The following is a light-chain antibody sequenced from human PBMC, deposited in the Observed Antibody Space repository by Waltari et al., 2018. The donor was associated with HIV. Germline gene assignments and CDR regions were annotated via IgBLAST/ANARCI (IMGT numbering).Light chain of an antibody. V-gene: IGKV3-20*01. Sequence: EIVLTQSPDTLSLSPGERATLSCRASQSVSSSYLAWYQQKPGQPPRLLIYGASTRALGIPDRFSISGSGTDFTLTISRLEPEDFAVYYCQQYSRSAYTFGQGTKLEIK. CDR3: QQYSRSAYT. J-gene: IGKJ2*01. CDR1: QSVSSSY. CDR2: GAS.